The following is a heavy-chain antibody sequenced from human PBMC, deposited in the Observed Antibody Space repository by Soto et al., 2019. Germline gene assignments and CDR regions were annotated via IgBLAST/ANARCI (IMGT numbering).Heavy chain of an antibody. CDR1: GGSISSGGYY. V-gene: IGHV4-31*03. Sequence: QVQLQESGPGLLKPSQTLSLTCTVSGGSISSGGYYWSWNRQHPGKGLEWIGYIYYSGSTYYNPSLKSRVTISVDTSKNQFSLKLSSVTAADTAVYYCARAPARLTGYYNVRYFDYWGQGTLVTVSS. CDR2: IYYSGST. J-gene: IGHJ4*02. CDR3: ARAPARLTGYYNVRYFDY. D-gene: IGHD3-9*01.